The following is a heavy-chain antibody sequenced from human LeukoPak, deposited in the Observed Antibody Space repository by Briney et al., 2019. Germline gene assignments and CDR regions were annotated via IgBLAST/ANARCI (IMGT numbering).Heavy chain of an antibody. V-gene: IGHV5-51*01. J-gene: IGHJ4*02. CDR3: ARHWSLYDSSGYIDY. Sequence: GESLKISCKGSGYSFTSYCIGWVRQMPGKGLEWMGIIYPGDSDTRYSPSFQGQVTISADKSISTAYLQWSSLKASDTAMYYCARHWSLYDSSGYIDYWGQGTLVTVSS. D-gene: IGHD3-22*01. CDR1: GYSFTSYC. CDR2: IYPGDSDT.